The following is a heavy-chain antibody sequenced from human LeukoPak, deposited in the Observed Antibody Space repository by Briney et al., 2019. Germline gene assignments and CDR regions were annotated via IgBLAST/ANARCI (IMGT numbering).Heavy chain of an antibody. V-gene: IGHV4-39*01. CDR3: ARGGYGDYVDAFDI. D-gene: IGHD4-17*01. CDR2: IYYSGST. CDR1: GGSISSSSYH. J-gene: IGHJ3*02. Sequence: PSETLSLTCTVSGGSISSSSYHWGWIRQPPGKGLEWIGSIYYSGSTYYNPSLKSRVTISVDTSKNQFSLKLSSVTAADTAVYYCARGGYGDYVDAFDIWGQGTMVTVSS.